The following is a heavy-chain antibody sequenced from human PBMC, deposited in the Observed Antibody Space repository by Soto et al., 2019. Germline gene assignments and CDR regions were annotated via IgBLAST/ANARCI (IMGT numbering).Heavy chain of an antibody. CDR2: ISYDGAYQ. V-gene: IGHV3-30-3*01. CDR3: ARRRWLQFFDY. Sequence: PGGSLRLSCAASGFTFSSSAMHWVRQAPGKGLEWVAVISYDGAYQDYADSVKGRFTISKDISKNTLYLQMDSLRPADTAVYYCARRRWLQFFDYWGQGTLVTVSS. J-gene: IGHJ4*02. D-gene: IGHD5-12*01. CDR1: GFTFSSSA.